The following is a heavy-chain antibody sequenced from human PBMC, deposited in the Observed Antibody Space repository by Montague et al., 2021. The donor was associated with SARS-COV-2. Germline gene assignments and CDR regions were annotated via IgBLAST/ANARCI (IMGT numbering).Heavy chain of an antibody. CDR3: AKGMDRMVQGIIIWKNGDYFDY. J-gene: IGHJ4*02. CDR2: VSGGVGNT. Sequence: SLRLSCAASGFTFSAYAMNWVRQAPGRGLEWVAGVSGGVGNTYYADSVKGRFTISRDNSKKALYLQLNTLRPEDTAVDYCAKGMDRMVQGIIIWKNGDYFDYWGQGTLVAVSS. CDR1: GFTFSAYA. D-gene: IGHD3-10*01. V-gene: IGHV3-23*01.